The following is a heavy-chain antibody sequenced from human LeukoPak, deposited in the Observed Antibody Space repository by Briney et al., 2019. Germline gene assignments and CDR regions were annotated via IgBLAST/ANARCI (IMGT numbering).Heavy chain of an antibody. Sequence: PSETLTLTCAVYGGSFSNNFWTWIRQPPGKGLEWIGEISHAGSTNYNPSLRHGITMSVDTSKNQFSLKVTSVTAADTAVYYCARGSDGDYNYYYYYYMDVWGKGTTVTISS. D-gene: IGHD4-17*01. J-gene: IGHJ6*03. CDR2: ISHAGST. CDR1: GGSFSNNF. V-gene: IGHV4-34*01. CDR3: ARGSDGDYNYYYYYYMDV.